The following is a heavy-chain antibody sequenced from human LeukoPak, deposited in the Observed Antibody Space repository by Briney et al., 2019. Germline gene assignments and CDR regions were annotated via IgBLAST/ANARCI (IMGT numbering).Heavy chain of an antibody. CDR1: GYTFTDFA. D-gene: IGHD3-10*01. Sequence: ASVKVSCKASGYTFTDFAIHWVRQAPGQRLEWMGWINAANGNTKSSQRFHDRVTITRDTSASTAYLQLTRLKSEDTAVYYCVRDYPYGSGIVWFDYWGQGTLVTVSS. CDR2: INAANGNT. V-gene: IGHV1-3*01. CDR3: VRDYPYGSGIVWFDY. J-gene: IGHJ4*02.